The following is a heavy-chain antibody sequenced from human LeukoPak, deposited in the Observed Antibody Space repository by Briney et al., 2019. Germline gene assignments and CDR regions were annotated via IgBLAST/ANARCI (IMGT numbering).Heavy chain of an antibody. Sequence: SETLSLTCTVSGGSISTYYWSWIQQPPWKGLEWIGYIYYSGSTYYNPSLKSRVTISVDTSKNQFSLRLNSVTAADTAVYYCARGGAYGRFDPWGQGTLVTVSS. J-gene: IGHJ5*02. CDR1: GGSISTYY. V-gene: IGHV4-59*01. D-gene: IGHD2-21*01. CDR2: IYYSGST. CDR3: ARGGAYGRFDP.